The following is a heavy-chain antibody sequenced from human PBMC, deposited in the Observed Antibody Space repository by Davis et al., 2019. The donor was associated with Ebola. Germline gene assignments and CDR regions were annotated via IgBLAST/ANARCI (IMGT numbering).Heavy chain of an antibody. D-gene: IGHD3-3*01. CDR1: GFTFSSYG. CDR2: IWYDGSNK. Sequence: GGSLRLSCAASGFTFSSYGMHWVRQAPGKGLEWVAVIWYDGSNKYYADSVKGRFTIPRDNSKNTLYLQMNSLRAEDTAVYYCARGPPILEWLYFDYWGQGTLVTVSS. V-gene: IGHV3-33*01. J-gene: IGHJ4*02. CDR3: ARGPPILEWLYFDY.